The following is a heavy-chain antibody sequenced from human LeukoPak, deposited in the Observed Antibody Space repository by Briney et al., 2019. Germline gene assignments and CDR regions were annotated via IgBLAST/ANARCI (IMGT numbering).Heavy chain of an antibody. D-gene: IGHD3-10*01. Sequence: PSETLSLTCTVSGGFISSSSYYWGWIRQPPGKGLEWIGSIYYSGSTYYNPSLKSRVTISVDTSKNQFSLKLSSVTAADTAVYYCARLPITMVRPFDYWGQGTLVTVSS. CDR2: IYYSGST. CDR3: ARLPITMVRPFDY. CDR1: GGFISSSSYY. V-gene: IGHV4-39*01. J-gene: IGHJ4*02.